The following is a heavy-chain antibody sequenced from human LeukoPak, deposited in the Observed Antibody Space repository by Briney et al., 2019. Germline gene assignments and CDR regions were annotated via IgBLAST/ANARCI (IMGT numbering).Heavy chain of an antibody. Sequence: SETLSLTCTVSGDSISSGDYYWSWIRQPPGKGLEWIGYIYYSGSTIYNPSLNSRVTISVDTSKNQFSLKLSSVTPADTAVYYCARDLCSGGSCYPGWLDPWGRGTLVTVSS. CDR2: IYYSGST. V-gene: IGHV4-61*08. D-gene: IGHD2-15*01. CDR3: ARDLCSGGSCYPGWLDP. J-gene: IGHJ5*02. CDR1: GDSISSGDYY.